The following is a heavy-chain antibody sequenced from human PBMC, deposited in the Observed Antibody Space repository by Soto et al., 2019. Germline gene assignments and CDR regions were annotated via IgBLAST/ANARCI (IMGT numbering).Heavy chain of an antibody. CDR3: ARAAVTCRYYGLDV. V-gene: IGHV1-69*01. Sequence: QVQLVQSGAEVQKPGSSVKVSCKASGGTFSRYSISWVRQAPGQGFEWMGGIIPIFGTANYAQKFQGRVTITADDPTSTAYRELSSLRSEDTAVYYCARAAVTCRYYGLDVWGQGTTVTVSS. CDR1: GGTFSRYS. J-gene: IGHJ6*02. D-gene: IGHD4-17*01. CDR2: IIPIFGTA.